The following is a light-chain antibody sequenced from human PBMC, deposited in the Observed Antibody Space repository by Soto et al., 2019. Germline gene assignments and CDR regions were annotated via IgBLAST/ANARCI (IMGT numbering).Light chain of an antibody. CDR1: QSVSSSY. CDR3: QQYGSSPPYT. J-gene: IGKJ2*01. CDR2: GAS. V-gene: IGKV3-20*01. Sequence: EIVLTQSPGTLSLSPGERATLSCRASQSVSSSYLAWYQQKPGQAPRLLIYGASSRATGILDRFSGSGSGTDFTLTISRLEPEDFAVYYCQQYGSSPPYTFGQGTKLEIK.